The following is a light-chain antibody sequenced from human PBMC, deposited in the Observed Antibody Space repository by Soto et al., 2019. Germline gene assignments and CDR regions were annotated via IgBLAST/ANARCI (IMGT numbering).Light chain of an antibody. Sequence: QPVLTQPPSVSGAPGQRVTISCTGSSSNIGAGYDVHWYQRLPGTAPKVLIYGNNNRPSGVPDRFSGSKSGTSASLAITGFQAEDEADYYCQSYDSSLSGSYVFGTGTKLTVL. CDR3: QSYDSSLSGSYV. J-gene: IGLJ1*01. CDR1: SSNIGAGYD. V-gene: IGLV1-40*01. CDR2: GNN.